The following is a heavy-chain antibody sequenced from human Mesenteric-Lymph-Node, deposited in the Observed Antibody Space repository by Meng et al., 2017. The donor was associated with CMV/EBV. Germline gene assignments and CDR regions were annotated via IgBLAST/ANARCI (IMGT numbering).Heavy chain of an antibody. CDR2: IHQDGSEK. V-gene: IGHV3-7*03. CDR1: GFTFNNYW. CDR3: ARGRHTNPYYSYGMDV. Sequence: GESLKISCAASGFTFNNYWMSWVRQAPGKGLEWVANIHQDGSEKYYGDSVKGRFTISRDNAKNSLYLQMNSLRAEDTALYYCARGRHTNPYYSYGMDVWGQGTTVTVSS. J-gene: IGHJ6*02.